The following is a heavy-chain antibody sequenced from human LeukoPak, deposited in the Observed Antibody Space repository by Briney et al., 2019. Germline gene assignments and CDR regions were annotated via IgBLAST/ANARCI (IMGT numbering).Heavy chain of an antibody. J-gene: IGHJ4*02. CDR3: ARIYDTSSYYYYSDY. CDR1: GGSVSRRY. V-gene: IGHV4-59*02. Sequence: SETLCLTCTVSGGSVSRRYWNWIRQAAGKGLEGSGDIRFTGITSDNPSLKSPVTISVDTCNNQCSLTLSSVTAAHTALYYCARIYDTSSYYYYSDYWGQGPLVTVPS. CDR2: IRFTGIT. D-gene: IGHD5/OR15-5a*01.